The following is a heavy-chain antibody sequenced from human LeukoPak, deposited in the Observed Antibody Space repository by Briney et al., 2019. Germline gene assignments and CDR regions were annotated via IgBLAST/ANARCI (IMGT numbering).Heavy chain of an antibody. CDR1: GGSISPNY. CDR2: IYYSGST. D-gene: IGHD3-9*01. V-gene: IGHV4-59*01. Sequence: SETLSLTCTVSGGSISPNYWSWIRQPPGKGLEWIGYIYYSGSTRYNPSLKSRVTISVDTSKNQFSLKLNSVTAADTAVYCCARGGLYYDILTGFDSWGQGTLVTVSS. CDR3: ARGGLYYDILTGFDS. J-gene: IGHJ4*02.